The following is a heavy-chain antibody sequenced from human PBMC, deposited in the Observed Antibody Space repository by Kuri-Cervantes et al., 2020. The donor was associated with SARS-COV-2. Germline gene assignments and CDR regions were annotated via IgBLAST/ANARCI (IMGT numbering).Heavy chain of an antibody. D-gene: IGHD5-12*01. CDR1: GGTVRGYY. CDR2: IYYTGTT. V-gene: IGHV4-59*02. Sequence: ESLKISCSVSGGTVRGYYWSWVRQFPGKGLEWIGYIYYTGTTNYNPSLKSRLTMSVDTSKDQLSLKLSSVTAADTAVYYCARDSAGYCDYNHYGMDVWGHGTTVTVSS. J-gene: IGHJ6*02. CDR3: ARDSAGYCDYNHYGMDV.